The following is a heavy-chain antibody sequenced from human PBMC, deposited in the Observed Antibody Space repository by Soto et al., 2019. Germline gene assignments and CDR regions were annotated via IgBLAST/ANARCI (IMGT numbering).Heavy chain of an antibody. CDR2: MKQDGREK. D-gene: IGHD3-22*01. CDR1: GFTFSSYW. V-gene: IGHV3-7*01. J-gene: IGHJ4*02. CDR3: ARMWLFNPFDY. Sequence: EVQLVESGGGLVQPGGSLRLSCAASGFTFSSYWMTWVRQAPGKGLEWVANMKQDGREKYYMDSVKGRFTVSRDNAKNSLYRQMDSLRAEDTAVYYCARMWLFNPFDYWGQGILVTVSS.